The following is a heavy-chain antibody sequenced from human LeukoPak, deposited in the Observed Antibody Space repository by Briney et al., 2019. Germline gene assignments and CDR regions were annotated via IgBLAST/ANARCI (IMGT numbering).Heavy chain of an antibody. CDR3: AKEDCSGGACYSLDY. J-gene: IGHJ4*02. Sequence: GGSLRLSCAASGFTFSSYDMHWVRQAPGKGLEWVAVVSYDGSSKYYADAVKGRFTISRDNSKDMVYLQMNSLRAEDTAVYHCAKEDCSGGACYSLDYWGQGTLITVSS. CDR1: GFTFSSYD. V-gene: IGHV3-30*18. CDR2: VSYDGSSK. D-gene: IGHD2-15*01.